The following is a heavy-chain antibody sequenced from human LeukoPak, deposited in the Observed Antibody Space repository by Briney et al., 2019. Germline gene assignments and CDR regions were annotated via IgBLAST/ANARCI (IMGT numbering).Heavy chain of an antibody. Sequence: ASVTVSCKASGCTFTSYAMHWVRQAPGQRLEWMGWSNAGNGNTKYSQEFQGRVTITRDTSASTAYMELSSLRSEDMAVYYCARAYNYYDSSGYYLGYYFDYWGQGTLVTVSS. J-gene: IGHJ4*02. CDR3: ARAYNYYDSSGYYLGYYFDY. CDR1: GCTFTSYA. D-gene: IGHD3-22*01. CDR2: SNAGNGNT. V-gene: IGHV1-3*02.